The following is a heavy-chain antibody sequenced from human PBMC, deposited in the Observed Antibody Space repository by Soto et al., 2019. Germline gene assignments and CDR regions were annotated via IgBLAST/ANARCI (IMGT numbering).Heavy chain of an antibody. CDR2: ISGSGGST. CDR1: GFTFSSYA. D-gene: IGHD4-17*01. CDR3: AKDRPCGDRYYFDY. V-gene: IGHV3-23*01. Sequence: EVQLLESGGGLVQPGGSLRLSCAASGFTFSSYAMSWVRQAPGKGLEWVAAISGSGGSTYYADSVKGRFTISRDNSKNTLSLKMNSLRGEDTAVYYCAKDRPCGDRYYFDYWGQGTLVTVSS. J-gene: IGHJ4*02.